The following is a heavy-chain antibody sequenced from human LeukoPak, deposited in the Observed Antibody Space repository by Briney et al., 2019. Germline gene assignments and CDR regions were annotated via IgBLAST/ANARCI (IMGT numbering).Heavy chain of an antibody. CDR3: ARRGCCSGSYFAFDY. D-gene: IGHD1-26*01. Sequence: PGGSLRLSCAASGFTFDDYAMHWVRQAPGKGLEWVSGISWNSGSIGYADSVKGRFTISRDNAKNSLYLQMNSLRAEDTAVYYCARRGCCSGSYFAFDYWGQGTLVTVSS. J-gene: IGHJ4*02. CDR2: ISWNSGSI. V-gene: IGHV3-9*01. CDR1: GFTFDDYA.